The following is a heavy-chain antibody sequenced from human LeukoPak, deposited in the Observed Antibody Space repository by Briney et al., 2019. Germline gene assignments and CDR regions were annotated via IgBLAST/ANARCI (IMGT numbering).Heavy chain of an antibody. Sequence: GASVKVSCKVSGYTLTELSMHWVRQAPGKGLEWRGGFDPEDGETIYAQKFQGRVTMTEDTSTDTAYMELSSLRSEDTAVYYCATIPPQYCSSTSCYIWFDYWGQGTLVTVSS. J-gene: IGHJ4*02. CDR1: GYTLTELS. CDR2: FDPEDGET. D-gene: IGHD2-2*02. V-gene: IGHV1-24*01. CDR3: ATIPPQYCSSTSCYIWFDY.